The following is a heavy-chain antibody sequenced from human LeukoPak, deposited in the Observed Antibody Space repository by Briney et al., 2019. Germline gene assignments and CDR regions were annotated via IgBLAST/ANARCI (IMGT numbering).Heavy chain of an antibody. D-gene: IGHD6-19*01. CDR1: GFTVSSNY. Sequence: PGGSLRLSCAAYGFTVSSNYMGWVRQAPGKGLDWVSVIYSGGSAYYADSVKGRFTISRDSSKNILHLQMNSLTAEDTAVYYCARGSSLAAVARGFDYWGQGTLVTVSS. CDR2: IYSGGSA. CDR3: ARGSSLAAVARGFDY. V-gene: IGHV3-66*02. J-gene: IGHJ4*02.